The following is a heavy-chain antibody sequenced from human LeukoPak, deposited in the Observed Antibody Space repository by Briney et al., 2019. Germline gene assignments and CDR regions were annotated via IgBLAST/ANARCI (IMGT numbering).Heavy chain of an antibody. CDR1: GITLSNYG. V-gene: IGHV3-23*01. Sequence: GGSLRLSCAVSGITLSNYGMSWVRQAPGQGLEWVSGISASVGNTYYADSVKGRFTISRDNSKNTLYLQMNSLRAEDTAVYFCAKRGVVIRVILVGFHKEAYYFDSWGQGALVTVSS. D-gene: IGHD3-22*01. J-gene: IGHJ4*02. CDR2: ISASVGNT. CDR3: AKRGVVIRVILVGFHKEAYYFDS.